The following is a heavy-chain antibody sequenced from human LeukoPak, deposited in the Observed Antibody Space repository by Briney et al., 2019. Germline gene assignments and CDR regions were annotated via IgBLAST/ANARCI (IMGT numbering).Heavy chain of an antibody. CDR2: ISGGGGST. CDR1: GFTFSSYA. V-gene: IGHV3-23*01. J-gene: IGHJ4*02. D-gene: IGHD4-17*01. CDR3: AKDEYGGYDY. Sequence: GGSLRLSCAASGFTFSSYAMSWVRQGPGMGLEWVSAISGGGGSTYYADPVKGRFTISRDNSKTPMYLPMNSPRAEDKAVYYCAKDEYGGYDYWGQGTMVTVSS.